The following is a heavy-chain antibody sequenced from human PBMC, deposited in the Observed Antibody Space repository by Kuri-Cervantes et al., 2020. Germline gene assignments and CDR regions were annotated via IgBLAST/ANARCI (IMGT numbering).Heavy chain of an antibody. CDR2: IYYGGST. J-gene: IGHJ4*02. V-gene: IGHV4-31*02. CDR3: ARLWLEWTFDY. D-gene: IGHD3-3*01. Sequence: SCTVSGGSISSGGYYWIWIRQHPGKGLVWIGDIYYGGSTYYNPSIKRRVTISVDTSKNQFPLKLSSVTAADTAVYYCARLWLEWTFDYWGQGTLVTDSS. CDR1: GGSISSGGYY.